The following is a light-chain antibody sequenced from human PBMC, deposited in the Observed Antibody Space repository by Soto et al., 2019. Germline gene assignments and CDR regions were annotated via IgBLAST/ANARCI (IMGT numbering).Light chain of an antibody. CDR1: SSNIGAGYD. J-gene: IGLJ2*01. CDR3: QSYDSSLCVV. Sequence: QSVLTRPPSVSGAPGQRVTISCTGSSSNIGAGYDVHWYQQLPGTAPKLLIYGNSNRPAGVPDRFSGSKSGTSASLAITGLQAEDEADYYCQSYDSSLCVVFGGGTKLTVL. CDR2: GNS. V-gene: IGLV1-40*01.